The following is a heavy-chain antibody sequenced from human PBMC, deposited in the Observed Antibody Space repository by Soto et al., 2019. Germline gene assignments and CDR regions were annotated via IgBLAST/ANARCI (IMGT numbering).Heavy chain of an antibody. D-gene: IGHD6-19*01. CDR1: GFSLSTTRVA. V-gene: IGHV2-5*02. J-gene: IGHJ4*02. CDR2: IYWDDDK. CDR3: SHIVVAGLGYYFDY. Sequence: QITLKESGPTLVKPTQTLTLTCTFSGFSLSTTRVAVGWIRQPPGKALEWLALIYWDDDKRYSPFLKSRLTSXXXTXXNQVVLTMTHMDPVDTATYYCSHIVVAGLGYYFDYWGQGTLVTVSS.